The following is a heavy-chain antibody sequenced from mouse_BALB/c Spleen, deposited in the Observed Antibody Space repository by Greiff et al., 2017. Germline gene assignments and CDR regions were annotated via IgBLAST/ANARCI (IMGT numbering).Heavy chain of an antibody. CDR3: NAEKYGLWYFDV. V-gene: IGHV14-4*02. D-gene: IGHD2-10*02. J-gene: IGHJ1*01. Sequence: VQLQQSGAELVRSGASVKLSCTASGFNIKDYYMHWVKQRPEQGLEWIGWIDPENGDTEYAPKFQGKATMTADTSSNTAYLQLSSLTSEDTAVYYCNAEKYGLWYFDVWGAGTTVTVSS. CDR2: IDPENGDT. CDR1: GFNIKDYY.